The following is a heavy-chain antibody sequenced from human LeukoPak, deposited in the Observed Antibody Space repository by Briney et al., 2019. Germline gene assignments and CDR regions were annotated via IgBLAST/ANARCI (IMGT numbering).Heavy chain of an antibody. J-gene: IGHJ4*02. CDR3: ASRYNWNDGGAFDY. D-gene: IGHD1-1*01. Sequence: PGGSLRLSCAASGFTVSSNYMSWVRQAPGKGLEWVSVIYSGGSTYYADSVKGRFTISRDNSKNTLYLQMNSLRAEDTAVYYCASRYNWNDGGAFDYWGQGTLVTVSS. V-gene: IGHV3-53*05. CDR1: GFTVSSNY. CDR2: IYSGGST.